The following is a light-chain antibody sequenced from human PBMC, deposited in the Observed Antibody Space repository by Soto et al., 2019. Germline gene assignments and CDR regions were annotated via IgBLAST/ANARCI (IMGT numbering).Light chain of an antibody. V-gene: IGLV2-14*01. CDR1: SSDVGAYNY. J-gene: IGLJ1*01. Sequence: QSALTQPASVSGSPGQSITISCTGTSSDVGAYNYVSWYQQYPGKAPKLMIYEVNNRPSGSSNRFSGSKSGNTASLTISGLQAEDEAEYYCSSYITDNTYVFGSGTKLTVL. CDR3: SSYITDNTYV. CDR2: EVN.